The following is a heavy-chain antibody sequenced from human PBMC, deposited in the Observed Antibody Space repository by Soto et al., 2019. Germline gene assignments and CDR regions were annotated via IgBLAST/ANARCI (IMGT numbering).Heavy chain of an antibody. V-gene: IGHV4-30-4*01. CDR2: IYYSGST. Sequence: PSETLSLTXTVSGGSISSGDYYWSWIRQPPGKGLEWIGYIYYSGSTYYNPSLKSRVTISVDTSKNQFSLKLSSVTAADTAVYYCARSRPYYDLGYFDYWGQGTLVTVSS. CDR1: GGSISSGDYY. J-gene: IGHJ4*02. CDR3: ARSRPYYDLGYFDY. D-gene: IGHD3-22*01.